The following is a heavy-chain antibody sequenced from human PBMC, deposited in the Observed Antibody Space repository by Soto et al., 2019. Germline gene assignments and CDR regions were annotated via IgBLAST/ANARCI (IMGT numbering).Heavy chain of an antibody. D-gene: IGHD1-26*01. CDR3: AKEGSSGSHAFDI. J-gene: IGHJ3*02. CDR2: ISGSGGST. V-gene: IGHV3-23*01. Sequence: EVQLLESGGGLVQPGGSLRLSCAASGFTFSSYAMSWVRQAPGKGLEWVSAISGSGGSTYYADSVKDRFTISRDKSKNTLYLQMNSLRAEDTAVYYCAKEGSSGSHAFDIWGQGTMVTVSS. CDR1: GFTFSSYA.